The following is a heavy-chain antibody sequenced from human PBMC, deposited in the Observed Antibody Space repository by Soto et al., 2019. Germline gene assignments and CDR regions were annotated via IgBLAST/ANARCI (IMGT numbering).Heavy chain of an antibody. V-gene: IGHV1-69*05. CDR2: IIPIFGTA. CDR1: GGTFSSYA. Sequence: QVQLVQSGAEVKKPGSSVKVSCKASGGTFSSYAISWVRQAPGQGLEWMGGIIPIFGTANYAQKFQGRVTXPXXXSXXTAYMELSSLRSEDTAVYYCATPGSPLDYYYGMDVWGQGTTVTVSS. D-gene: IGHD2-15*01. CDR3: ATPGSPLDYYYGMDV. J-gene: IGHJ6*02.